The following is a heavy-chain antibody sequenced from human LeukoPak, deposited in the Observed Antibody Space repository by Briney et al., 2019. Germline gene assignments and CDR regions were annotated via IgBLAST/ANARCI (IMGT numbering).Heavy chain of an antibody. J-gene: IGHJ6*02. V-gene: IGHV4-39*01. D-gene: IGHD2-15*01. CDR3: ARRSHCEGGSCPPV. CDR1: GDSISSSYFSSSYYY. CDR2: IYYGGTT. Sequence: SETLSLTCTVSGDSISSSYFSSSYYYWVWIRQPPWKGLEWIGSIYYGGTTYHNPSLQSRITISSDTSKNQFSLRLRSVTATDTAVYYCARRSHCEGGSCPPVWGQGTTVTVSS.